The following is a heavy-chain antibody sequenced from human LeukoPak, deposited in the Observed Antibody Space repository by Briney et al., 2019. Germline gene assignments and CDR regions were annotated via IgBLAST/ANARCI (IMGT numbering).Heavy chain of an antibody. D-gene: IGHD1-14*01. CDR1: GFTFSSYG. J-gene: IGHJ4*02. CDR3: ARGRIRDAYFDY. CDR2: IRYDGSNK. V-gene: IGHV3-30*02. Sequence: GGSLRLSCAASGFTFSSYGMHWVRQAPGKGLEWVAFIRYDGSNKYYADSVKGRFTISRDNSKNTVYLQMNSLRAEDTAVYYCARGRIRDAYFDYWGQGTLVTVSS.